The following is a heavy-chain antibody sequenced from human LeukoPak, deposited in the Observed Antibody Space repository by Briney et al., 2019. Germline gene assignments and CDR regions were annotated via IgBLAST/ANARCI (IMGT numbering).Heavy chain of an antibody. Sequence: PSETLSLTCAVYGGSFSGYYWSWIRQPPGKGLEWIGEINHSGSTNYNPSLKSRVTISVDTSKNQFSLKLSSVTAADTAVYFCARGPYSYDSSGAFDIWVQGTMVTVSS. CDR2: INHSGST. V-gene: IGHV4-34*01. D-gene: IGHD3-22*01. CDR1: GGSFSGYY. J-gene: IGHJ3*02. CDR3: ARGPYSYDSSGAFDI.